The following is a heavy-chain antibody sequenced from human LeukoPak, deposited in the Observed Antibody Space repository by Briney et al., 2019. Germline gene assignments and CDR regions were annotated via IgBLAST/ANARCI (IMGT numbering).Heavy chain of an antibody. D-gene: IGHD1-26*01. V-gene: IGHV3-21*01. CDR1: GFTFSNYN. CDR3: ARDPYSGNYGNHYYYYMDV. Sequence: GGSLRLFCAASGFTFSNYNMNWVRQAPGKAMEWVSSITSSGTYIFYVDSVKGRFTISRDNAKNSLYLQMDSLGPEDTAVYYCARDPYSGNYGNHYYYYMDVWGKGTTVTISS. CDR2: ITSSGTYI. J-gene: IGHJ6*03.